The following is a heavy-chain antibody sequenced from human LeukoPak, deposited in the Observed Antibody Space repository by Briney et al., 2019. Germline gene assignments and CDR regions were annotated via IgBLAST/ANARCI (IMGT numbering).Heavy chain of an antibody. D-gene: IGHD6-13*01. CDR2: ISSNGGNT. CDR3: ANSSVAAYPLCLDY. Sequence: GSLRLSCAASGFTFSSYAMNWVRHAPGKGLEWVSTISSNGGNTYYADSVKGRYTISRDNSKNTLYLQMNSLRAEDTAVYYCANSSVAAYPLCLDYWGQGTLVTVSS. V-gene: IGHV3-23*01. J-gene: IGHJ4*02. CDR1: GFTFSSYA.